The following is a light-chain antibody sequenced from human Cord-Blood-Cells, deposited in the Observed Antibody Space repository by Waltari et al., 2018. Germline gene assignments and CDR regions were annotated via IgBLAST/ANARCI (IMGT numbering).Light chain of an antibody. CDR2: GAS. Sequence: EIVLTQPPGTLSLSPGERANLSCRASQSVSSSYLACYQQKPGQAPRLLLYGASSRATGIPDRFSGSGCGTDFSPPISRLEPQDFAVYYCQQYGSSPITFGQGTRLEIK. CDR3: QQYGSSPIT. J-gene: IGKJ5*01. V-gene: IGKV3-20*01. CDR1: QSVSSSY.